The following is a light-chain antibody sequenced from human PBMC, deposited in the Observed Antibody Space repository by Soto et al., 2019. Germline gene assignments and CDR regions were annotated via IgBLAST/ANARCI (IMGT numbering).Light chain of an antibody. CDR2: AVS. CDR3: SSYAGSNRLV. Sequence: QSALTQPPSASGSPGQSVTISCTGTSSDVGEYNYVSWYQQHPGKAPKLIIYAVSKRPSGVPDRFSGSKSGNTASLTVSGLQAEDDADYYCSSYAGSNRLVFGGGIKLTVL. CDR1: SSDVGEYNY. V-gene: IGLV2-8*01. J-gene: IGLJ3*02.